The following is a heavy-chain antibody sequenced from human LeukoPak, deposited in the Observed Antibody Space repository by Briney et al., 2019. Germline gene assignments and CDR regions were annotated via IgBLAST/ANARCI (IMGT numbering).Heavy chain of an antibody. D-gene: IGHD5-18*01. V-gene: IGHV3-23*01. J-gene: IGHJ4*02. CDR2: ISGSSGSA. CDR3: AKDARGYSYGSPFDY. CDR1: GFTFSSYA. Sequence: SGGSLRLSCAASGFTFSSYAMSWVRQAPEKGLEWVSSISGSSGSAYYADSVKGRFTVSRDNSNNTLYLQMNSLRAEDTAVYYCAKDARGYSYGSPFDYWGQGTLVTVSS.